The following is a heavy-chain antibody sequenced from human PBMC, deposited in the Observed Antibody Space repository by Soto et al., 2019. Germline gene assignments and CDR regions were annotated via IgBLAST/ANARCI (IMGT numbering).Heavy chain of an antibody. CDR3: ARGRGGYCSGGSCYFNGYYYGMDV. Sequence: SLTCAVYGGSFSGYYWSWIRQPPGKGLEWIGEINHSGSTNYNPSLKSRVTISVDTSKNQFSLKLSSVTAADTAVYYCARGRGGYCSGGSCYFNGYYYGMDVWGQGTTVTVSS. CDR2: INHSGST. J-gene: IGHJ6*02. V-gene: IGHV4-34*01. D-gene: IGHD2-15*01. CDR1: GGSFSGYY.